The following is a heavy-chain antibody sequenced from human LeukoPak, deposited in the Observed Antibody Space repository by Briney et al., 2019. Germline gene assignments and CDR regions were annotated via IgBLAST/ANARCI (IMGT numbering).Heavy chain of an antibody. CDR2: IYPSGTT. V-gene: IGHV4-38-2*02. Sequence: SETLSLTCTVSGYSISSGYYWGWIRPPPGKGPEWIGNIYPSGTTYYNPSLKTRVTISVDTSKNQFSLKLSSVTAADTAVYFCARAYSSSWYFNWFDPWGQGTLVTVSS. CDR3: ARAYSSSWYFNWFDP. J-gene: IGHJ5*02. CDR1: GYSISSGYY. D-gene: IGHD6-13*01.